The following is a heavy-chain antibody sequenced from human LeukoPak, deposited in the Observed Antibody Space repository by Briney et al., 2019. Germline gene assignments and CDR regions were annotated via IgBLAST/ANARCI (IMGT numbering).Heavy chain of an antibody. D-gene: IGHD5-24*01. Sequence: GKSLRPSCAASGFTFSSCGMHWVRQAPGKGLEWVAVISFDGNNKYYADSVKGRFTVSKDNSKNTLFLQMSSLRVEDTAVYFCAKVPYNNYVDYWGQGTLVTVSS. CDR1: GFTFSSCG. J-gene: IGHJ4*02. CDR3: AKVPYNNYVDY. V-gene: IGHV3-30*18. CDR2: ISFDGNNK.